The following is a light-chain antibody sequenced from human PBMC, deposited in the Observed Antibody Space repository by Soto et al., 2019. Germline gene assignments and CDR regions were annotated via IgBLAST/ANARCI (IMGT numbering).Light chain of an antibody. J-gene: IGLJ1*01. CDR2: DVS. Sequence: QSVLTQPRSVSWAPGQSVTISCTGTSSNVGGYNYVSWYQQHPGKVPKLLIYDVSKRPSGVPDRFSGSKSGNTASLTISGLLAEDEADYYCCSYEGIYTSYVFGTGTKLTVL. CDR3: CSYEGIYTSYV. V-gene: IGLV2-11*01. CDR1: SSNVGGYNY.